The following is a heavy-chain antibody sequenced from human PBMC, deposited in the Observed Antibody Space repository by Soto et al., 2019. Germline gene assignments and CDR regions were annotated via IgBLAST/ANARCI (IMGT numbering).Heavy chain of an antibody. D-gene: IGHD6-19*01. Sequence: SETLSLTCTVSGGSISSYYWSWIRQPPGKGLEWIGYIYYSGSTNYNPSLKSRVTISVDTSKNQFSLKLSSVTAADTAVYYCAVMCGSSGWFQYHFYYWGQGTPVTVSS. CDR2: IYYSGST. CDR3: AVMCGSSGWFQYHFYY. V-gene: IGHV4-59*01. CDR1: GGSISSYY. J-gene: IGHJ4*02.